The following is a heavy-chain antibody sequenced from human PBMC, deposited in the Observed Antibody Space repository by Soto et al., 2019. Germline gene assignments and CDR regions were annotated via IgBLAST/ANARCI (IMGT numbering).Heavy chain of an antibody. J-gene: IGHJ4*02. V-gene: IGHV4-59*08. CDR3: ANLPRAAPYTYFDY. CDR1: GGSISTYF. CDR2: IHYSGST. D-gene: IGHD6-6*01. Sequence: QVQLQESGPGLVKPSETLSLTCTVSGGSISTYFWSWIRQPPGKGLEWVGNIHYSGSTNYNPSLKGRVTMSLDTSKNQFSLNLSSVTAADTAIYYCANLPRAAPYTYFDYWGQGTLVTVSS.